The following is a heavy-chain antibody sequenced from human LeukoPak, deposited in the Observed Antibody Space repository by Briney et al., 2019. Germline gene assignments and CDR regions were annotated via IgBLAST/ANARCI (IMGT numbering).Heavy chain of an antibody. J-gene: IGHJ4*02. CDR3: ARDNSSVFDH. D-gene: IGHD6-6*01. Sequence: GGSLRLSCAASGFTFSSYRMNWVRQAPGKGLVWVSTIKSDGRSASYADSVRGRFTISRDNAKNTVFLQMGSLRAEDTAVYYCARDNSSVFDHWGQGALVTVSS. V-gene: IGHV3-74*01. CDR1: GFTFSSYR. CDR2: IKSDGRSA.